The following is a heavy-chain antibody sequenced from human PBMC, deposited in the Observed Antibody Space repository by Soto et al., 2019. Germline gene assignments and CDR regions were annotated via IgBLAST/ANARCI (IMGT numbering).Heavy chain of an antibody. CDR2: ISYDGSNK. Sequence: QVQLVESGGGVVQPGRSLRLSCAASGFTFSSYGMHWVRQAPGKGLAWVAVISYDGSNKYYADSVKGRFTISRDNSKNTLYLQMNSLRAEDTAVYYCAKDLVSGPTGGGMDVWGQGTTVTVSS. J-gene: IGHJ6*02. CDR3: AKDLVSGPTGGGMDV. CDR1: GFTFSSYG. V-gene: IGHV3-30*18. D-gene: IGHD6-19*01.